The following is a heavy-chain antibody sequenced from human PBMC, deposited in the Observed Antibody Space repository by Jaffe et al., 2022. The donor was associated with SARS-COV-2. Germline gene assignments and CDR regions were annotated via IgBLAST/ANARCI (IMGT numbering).Heavy chain of an antibody. V-gene: IGHV4-61*01. J-gene: IGHJ4*02. Sequence: QMQLQESGPGLVKPSETLSLTCTVSGTFVSSGIYYWSWIRQSPGKGLEWIGYISHSGSTSYNPSLKSRVTILLDAAKNQFSLKLNSVTAADTAVYFCAGDSAPSRWFAWGQGTPVTVTS. D-gene: IGHD6-25*01. CDR3: AGDSAPSRWFA. CDR1: GTFVSSGIYY. CDR2: ISHSGST.